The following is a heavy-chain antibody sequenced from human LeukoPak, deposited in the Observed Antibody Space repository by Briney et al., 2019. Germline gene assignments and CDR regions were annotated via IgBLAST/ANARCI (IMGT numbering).Heavy chain of an antibody. CDR2: IYYSGST. J-gene: IGHJ4*02. CDR1: GGSISSYY. Sequence: PSETLSLTCTVSGGSISSYYWSWIRQPPGKGLEWIGYIYYSGSTNYNPSLKSRVTISVDTSKNQFSLKLSSVTAADTAVYYCARAFPYYYDSSGYGSFDYWGQGTLVTVSS. D-gene: IGHD3-22*01. V-gene: IGHV4-59*01. CDR3: ARAFPYYYDSSGYGSFDY.